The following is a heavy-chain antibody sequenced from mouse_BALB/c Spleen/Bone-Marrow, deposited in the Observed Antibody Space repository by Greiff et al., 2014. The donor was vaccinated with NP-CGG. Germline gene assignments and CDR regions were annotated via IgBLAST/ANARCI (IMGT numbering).Heavy chain of an antibody. CDR1: GFDFNRYW. CDR2: INPDSSTI. D-gene: IGHD2-3*01. Sequence: EVQLVESGGGLVQPGGSLKLSCAASGFDFNRYWMTWVRQAPGKGLEWIREINPDSSTINYTPSLKDKFIISRDNAKNTLYLQMSKVRSEDTGLYYCTRNGYYGWSAYWGQGTLVTVSA. V-gene: IGHV4-1*02. CDR3: TRNGYYGWSAY. J-gene: IGHJ3*01.